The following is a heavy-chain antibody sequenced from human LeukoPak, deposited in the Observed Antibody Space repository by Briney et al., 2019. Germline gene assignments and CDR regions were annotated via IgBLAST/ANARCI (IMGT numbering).Heavy chain of an antibody. J-gene: IGHJ4*02. V-gene: IGHV3-23*01. CDR3: AKDFRIGYSAHFDY. Sequence: GGFLRLSCAASGLSFGFYAMSWVRQAPGKGLEWVSSISGGGAGTYYADSVRGRFTISRDNSKNTLYLQMDSLRGEDTAVYYCAKDFRIGYSAHFDYWGQGALVTVSS. CDR1: GLSFGFYA. D-gene: IGHD2-21*01. CDR2: ISGGGAGT.